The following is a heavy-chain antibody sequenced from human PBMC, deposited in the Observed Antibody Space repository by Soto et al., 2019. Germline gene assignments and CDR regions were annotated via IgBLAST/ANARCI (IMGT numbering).Heavy chain of an antibody. Sequence: QVQLVQSGAEVKKPGASVKVSCKASGYTFTSYDINWVRQATGQGLEWMGWMNPNSGNTGYAQKFQGRVTMTRNASISTAYMELSSLRSEDTAVYYCARERSAAGTGWFDPWGQGTLVTVSS. V-gene: IGHV1-8*01. J-gene: IGHJ5*02. CDR3: ARERSAAGTGWFDP. CDR2: MNPNSGNT. D-gene: IGHD6-13*01. CDR1: GYTFTSYD.